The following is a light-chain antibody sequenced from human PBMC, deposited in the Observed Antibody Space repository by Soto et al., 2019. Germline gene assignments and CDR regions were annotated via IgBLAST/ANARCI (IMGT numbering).Light chain of an antibody. CDR1: QSISNS. CDR3: QQRET. V-gene: IGKV1-39*01. J-gene: IGKJ1*01. Sequence: IQMTQSPSTLSASVGDRVTITCRASQSISNSLAWYQQKPGKATKLLIYAASSLQSGVTSRFSGSGSGTDFTLTISSLQPEDFANYYCQQRETFGQGTKVDIK. CDR2: AAS.